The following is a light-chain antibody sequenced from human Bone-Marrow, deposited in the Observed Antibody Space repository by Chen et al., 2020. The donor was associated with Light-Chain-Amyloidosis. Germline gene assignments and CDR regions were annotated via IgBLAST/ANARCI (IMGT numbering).Light chain of an antibody. Sequence: EIVLTQSPATLSLSPGERATLSGRASQSINNCLAWYQQKPGQAPRLLIYDASDRATGIPARFSGSGSGTDFTLTISSLEPEDFAVYYCQQRKDWPITFGQGTRLEIK. CDR3: QQRKDWPIT. CDR1: QSINNC. V-gene: IGKV3-11*01. J-gene: IGKJ5*01. CDR2: DAS.